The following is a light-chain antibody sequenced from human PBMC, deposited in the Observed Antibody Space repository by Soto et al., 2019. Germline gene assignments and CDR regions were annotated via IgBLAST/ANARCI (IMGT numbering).Light chain of an antibody. J-gene: IGLJ3*02. CDR3: SSYTSSSTLV. CDR1: SSDIGGYNF. V-gene: IGLV2-14*01. CDR2: EVN. Sequence: QSALTQPASVSGSPGQSITISCTGTSSDIGGYNFVSWYQQHPGKAPKLMIYEVNKRPSGLSNRFSGSKSANTASLTISGLQAEEEADYYCSSYTSSSTLVFAGGTKLTVL.